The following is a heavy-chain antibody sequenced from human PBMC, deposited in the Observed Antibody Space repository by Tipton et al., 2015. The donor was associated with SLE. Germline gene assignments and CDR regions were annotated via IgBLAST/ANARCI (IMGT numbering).Heavy chain of an antibody. CDR3: ARSPYFYDSSGYAAGYFQH. D-gene: IGHD3-22*01. V-gene: IGHV1-3*01. Sequence: QLVQSGSELKKPGASVKVSCKASGYTFTSYAMHWVRQAPGQRLEWMGWINAGNGNTRYSQKFQGRVTITRDTSASTAYMELSSLGSEDTAVYYCARSPYFYDSSGYAAGYFQHWGQGTLVTVSS. J-gene: IGHJ1*01. CDR1: GYTFTSYA. CDR2: INAGNGNT.